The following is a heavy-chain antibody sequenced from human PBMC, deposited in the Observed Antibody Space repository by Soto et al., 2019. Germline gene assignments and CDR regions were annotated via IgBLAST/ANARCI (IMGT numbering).Heavy chain of an antibody. D-gene: IGHD6-6*01. Sequence: GGSLRLSCAASGFTFSSYAMSWVRQAPGKGLEWVSAISGSGGSTYYADSVKGRFTISRDNSKNTLYLQMNSLRAEDTAVYYCAKDPSSWQLARASDAFDIWGQGTMVTVSS. CDR2: ISGSGGST. CDR3: AKDPSSWQLARASDAFDI. J-gene: IGHJ3*02. CDR1: GFTFSSYA. V-gene: IGHV3-23*01.